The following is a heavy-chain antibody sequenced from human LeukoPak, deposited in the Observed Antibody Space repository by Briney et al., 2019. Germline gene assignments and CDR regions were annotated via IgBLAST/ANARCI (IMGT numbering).Heavy chain of an antibody. D-gene: IGHD1-26*01. CDR3: ARVLKSGSYYPTRRFDP. CDR1: GFTFSSYE. CDR2: ISSSGSTI. J-gene: IGHJ5*02. Sequence: GGSLRLSCAASGFTFSSYEMNWVRQAPGQGLEWVSYISSSGSTIDYADSVKGRFTISRDNAKNSLYLQMNSLRAEDTAVYYCARVLKSGSYYPTRRFDPWGQGTLVTVSS. V-gene: IGHV3-48*03.